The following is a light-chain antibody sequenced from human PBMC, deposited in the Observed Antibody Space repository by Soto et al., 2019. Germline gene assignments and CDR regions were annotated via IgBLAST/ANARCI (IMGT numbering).Light chain of an antibody. CDR2: DVS. Sequence: DIPMTQSPSTLSASIGDRVTITCRASQSISSWLAWYQQKPGKAPKLLIYDVSSLESGVPSRFSGSGSGTEFTLTISSLQPDDFATYYCQQYNSHLYTFGQGTKVEI. J-gene: IGKJ2*01. CDR3: QQYNSHLYT. CDR1: QSISSW. V-gene: IGKV1-5*01.